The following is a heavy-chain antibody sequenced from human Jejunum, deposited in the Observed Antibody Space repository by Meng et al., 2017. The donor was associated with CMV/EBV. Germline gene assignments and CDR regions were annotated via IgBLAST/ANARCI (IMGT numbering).Heavy chain of an antibody. V-gene: IGHV3-23*01. D-gene: IGHD3-3*01. Sequence: EVQLLECGGGLVRPGGSLRLSCAASGFTFRNYGMSWVRQAPGKGLEWVSSISGSGDSTNYADSVKGRFTISRDNSKNTLDLQMNSLRADDTAVYYCAKNYDFPDWGQGTLVTVSS. CDR2: ISGSGDST. CDR1: GFTFRNYG. J-gene: IGHJ4*02. CDR3: AKNYDFPD.